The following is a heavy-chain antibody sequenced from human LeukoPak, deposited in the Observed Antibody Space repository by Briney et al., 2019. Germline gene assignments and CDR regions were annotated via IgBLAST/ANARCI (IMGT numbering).Heavy chain of an antibody. V-gene: IGHV3-49*04. J-gene: IGHJ4*02. D-gene: IGHD3-10*01. CDR2: IRSNTFGGTG. Sequence: GGSLRLFCPTSGFTFGDYALSWVRQAPGKGLEWVGFIRSNTFGGTGEFAASVKGRFTISRDDSKSIAYLQMNSLKTEDTAVYYCSRVQYRYNYGSRSSGLFDYWGQGTLVSVSS. CDR3: SRVQYRYNYGSRSSGLFDY. CDR1: GFTFGDYA.